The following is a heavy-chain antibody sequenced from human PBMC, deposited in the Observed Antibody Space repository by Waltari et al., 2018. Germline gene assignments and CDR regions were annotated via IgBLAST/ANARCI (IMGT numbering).Heavy chain of an antibody. V-gene: IGHV1-69*05. D-gene: IGHD6-6*01. CDR2: IIPIFGTA. J-gene: IGHJ6*02. CDR1: GGTFSSYD. Sequence: QVQLVQSGAEVKQPGSSVKVSCQASGGTFSSYDICWVRPDPGQGLEGMGGIIPIFGTANDAQKFQGRVTITTDESTSTADMELSSLRSEDTAVYYCARKTVAARLGVYYGMDVWGQGTTVTVSS. CDR3: ARKTVAARLGVYYGMDV.